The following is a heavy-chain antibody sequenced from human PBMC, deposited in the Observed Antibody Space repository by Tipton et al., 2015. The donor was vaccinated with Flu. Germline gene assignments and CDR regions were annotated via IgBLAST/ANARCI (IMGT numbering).Heavy chain of an antibody. J-gene: IGHJ4*02. Sequence: LRLSCAASGFIFSTYGMHWVRRPPGKGLEWIGTIYRSGSTYYNPSLKSRLTISVDTSQNQFSLRLSSVTAADTAVYYCARHTGDSVRGVIDYWGQGTLVTVSS. D-gene: IGHD3-10*02. CDR3: ARHTGDSVRGVIDY. CDR2: IYRSGST. V-gene: IGHV4-38-2*01. CDR1: GFIFSTYG.